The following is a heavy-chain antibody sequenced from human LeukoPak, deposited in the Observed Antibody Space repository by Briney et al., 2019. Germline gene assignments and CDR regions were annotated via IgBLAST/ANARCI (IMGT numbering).Heavy chain of an antibody. Sequence: PGGSLRLSCAASGFTFYDYAMHWVRQAPGKGLEWVSGISWNSNNIGYADSVKGRFTISRDNAKNSLYLEMNSLRPEDTALYYCAKIPRSNLLDWYFDLWGRGTLVTVSS. D-gene: IGHD4-11*01. CDR1: GFTFYDYA. CDR3: AKIPRSNLLDWYFDL. J-gene: IGHJ2*01. CDR2: ISWNSNNI. V-gene: IGHV3-9*01.